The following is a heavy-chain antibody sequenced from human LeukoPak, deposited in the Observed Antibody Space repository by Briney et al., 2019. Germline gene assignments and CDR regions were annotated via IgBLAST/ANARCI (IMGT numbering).Heavy chain of an antibody. CDR2: INPNSGGT. CDR3: ARDGSGSRYGMDV. D-gene: IGHD3-10*01. Sequence: ASVKVSCKASGYTFTGYYMHWVRQAPGQGLEWMGWINPNSGGTNHAQKFQGRVTMTRDTSISTAYMELSRLRSEDTAVYYCARDGSGSRYGMDVWGQGTTVTVSS. CDR1: GYTFTGYY. J-gene: IGHJ6*02. V-gene: IGHV1-2*02.